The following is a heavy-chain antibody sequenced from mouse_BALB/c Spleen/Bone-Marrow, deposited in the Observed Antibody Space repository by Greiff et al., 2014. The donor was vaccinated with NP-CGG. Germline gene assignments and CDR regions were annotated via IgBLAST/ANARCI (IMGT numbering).Heavy chain of an antibody. CDR2: INPNNGGT. D-gene: IGHD1-1*01. CDR3: AIYYYGSSYAMDY. Sequence: VHVKQSGPELVKPGASVKIPCKASGYTFTDYNMDWVKQSHGKSLEWIGDINPNNGGTIYNQKFKGKATLTADKSSSTAYMELRSLTSEDTAVYYCAIYYYGSSYAMDYWGQGTSVTVSS. V-gene: IGHV1-18*01. CDR1: GYTFTDYN. J-gene: IGHJ4*01.